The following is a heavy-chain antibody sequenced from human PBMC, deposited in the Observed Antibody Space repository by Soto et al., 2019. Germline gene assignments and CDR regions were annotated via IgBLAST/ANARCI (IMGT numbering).Heavy chain of an antibody. Sequence: QVRLVQSGAEVQKPGASVKVSCKASGYTFTGYYLHWVRQAPGQGLGWMGWINPNTGVTSFVQNFQDRVTMTRDTSIRTAYMELSWLRSDDTAIYYCARKLIAASGTFDYWGQGTLVTVSS. D-gene: IGHD6-13*01. CDR1: GYTFTGYY. CDR3: ARKLIAASGTFDY. CDR2: INPNTGVT. J-gene: IGHJ4*02. V-gene: IGHV1-2*02.